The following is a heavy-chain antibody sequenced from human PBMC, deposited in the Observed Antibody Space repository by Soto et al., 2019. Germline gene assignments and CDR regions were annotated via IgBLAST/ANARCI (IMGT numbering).Heavy chain of an antibody. J-gene: IGHJ6*03. D-gene: IGHD6-13*01. CDR1: GFSLSNARMG. CDR2: IFSNDEK. CDR3: ARIASSSWYYYYYMDV. V-gene: IGHV2-26*01. Sequence: SGPTLVNPTETLTLTCTVSGFSLSNARMGVSWIRQPPGKALEWLAHIFSNDEKSYNTSLKSRLTISKDTSKSQVVLTMTKMDPVDTATYYCARIASSSWYYYYYMDVWGKGTTVTVSS.